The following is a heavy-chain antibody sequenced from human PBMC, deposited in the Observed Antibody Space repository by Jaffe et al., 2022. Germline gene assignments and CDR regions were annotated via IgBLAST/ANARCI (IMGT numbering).Heavy chain of an antibody. CDR3: ASWGGYCTGGVCYQGFGK. V-gene: IGHV3-48*01. J-gene: IGHJ4*02. Sequence: EVQLVESGGGLVQPGGSLRLSCAASGFTFSSYSMNWVRQAPGKGLEWVSYISSSSSTIYYADSVKGRFTISRDNAKNSLYLQMNSLRAEDTAVYYCASWGGYCTGGVCYQGFGKWGQGTLVTVSS. CDR2: ISSSSSTI. CDR1: GFTFSSYS. D-gene: IGHD2-8*02.